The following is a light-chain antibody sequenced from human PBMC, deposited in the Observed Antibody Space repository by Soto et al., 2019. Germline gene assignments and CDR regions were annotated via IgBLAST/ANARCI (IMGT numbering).Light chain of an antibody. CDR2: DIS. CDR1: SSDVGDYKY. V-gene: IGLV2-11*01. CDR3: CSYAGSYSYV. Sequence: QSVLTQPRSVSGSPGQSVTISCTGTSSDVGDYKYVSWYRQDPGKAPKIIIYDISERPSGVPDRFSGSKSGNTASLTIAGLQAEDESDYYCCSYAGSYSYVFGTETKLTVL. J-gene: IGLJ1*01.